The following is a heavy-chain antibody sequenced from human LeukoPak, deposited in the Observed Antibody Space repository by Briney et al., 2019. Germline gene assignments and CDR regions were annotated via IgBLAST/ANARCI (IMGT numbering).Heavy chain of an antibody. J-gene: IGHJ4*02. CDR2: IIPIFGTA. Sequence: SVKVSCKASGGTFSSYAISWVRQAPGQGLEWMGGIIPIFGTANYAQKFQGRVAITTDESTSTAYMELSSLRSEDTAVYYCARGRGYSYGPDVYWGQGTLVTVSS. D-gene: IGHD5-18*01. CDR3: ARGRGYSYGPDVY. CDR1: GGTFSSYA. V-gene: IGHV1-69*05.